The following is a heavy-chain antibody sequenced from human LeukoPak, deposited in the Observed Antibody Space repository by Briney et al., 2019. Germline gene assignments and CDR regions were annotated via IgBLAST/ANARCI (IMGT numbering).Heavy chain of an antibody. V-gene: IGHV4-59*01. D-gene: IGHD5-24*01. CDR3: ARQEEEMATPAPPKFPY. CDR2: IYYSGST. Sequence: SETLSLTCTVSGGSNSAYYWSWIRQPPGKGLEWIGYIYYSGSTNYNPSLKSRVTISVDTSKNQFSLTLTSVTAADTAVYYCARQEEEMATPAPPKFPYWGQGPLVTVSS. CDR1: GGSNSAYY. J-gene: IGHJ4*02.